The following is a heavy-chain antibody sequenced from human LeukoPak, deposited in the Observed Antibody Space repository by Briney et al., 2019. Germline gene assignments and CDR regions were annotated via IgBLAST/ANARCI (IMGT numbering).Heavy chain of an antibody. CDR3: ARAPSEVGGDYREYFRH. V-gene: IGHV3-74*01. CDR2: IKSDGKT. CDR1: GFIFSRYW. J-gene: IGHJ1*01. Sequence: GGSLRLSCEVCGFIFSRYWMHWLRQAPGKGLVWVSRIKSDGKTNYADSVKGRFTISRDNAKNTVSLQMDSVRAEDTGVYYCARAPSEVGGDYREYFRHWGQGTLVTVSS. D-gene: IGHD2-21*01.